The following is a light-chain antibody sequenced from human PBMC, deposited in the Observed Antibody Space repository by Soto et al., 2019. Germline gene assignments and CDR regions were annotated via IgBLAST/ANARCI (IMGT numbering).Light chain of an antibody. V-gene: IGKV3-20*01. Sequence: EIVLTQSPGTLSLSPGERATLSCRASQSVSSSYLAWYQQKPGQAPRLLIYGASSSATGIPDWFSGSGSGTDFTLTISRLEPEDFAVYYCQQYGSSYTFGQGTKLEIK. CDR3: QQYGSSYT. CDR1: QSVSSSY. CDR2: GAS. J-gene: IGKJ2*01.